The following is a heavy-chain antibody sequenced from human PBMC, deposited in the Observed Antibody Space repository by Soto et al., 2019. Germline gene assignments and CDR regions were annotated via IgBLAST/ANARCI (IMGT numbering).Heavy chain of an antibody. V-gene: IGHV3-7*01. J-gene: IGHJ4*01. CDR3: ARLVMHYYDSSGYWLY. CDR2: IKQDGSEK. CDR1: GFTFSNYW. Sequence: EVQLVESVGDLVQPGGSLRLSCAASGFTFSNYWMSWVRQAPGKGLEWVANIKQDGSEKYYVDSVKGRFTISRDNAKNSLYLQMHSLRAEDTAVYYCARLVMHYYDSSGYWLYWGQGTPVTVSS. D-gene: IGHD3-22*01.